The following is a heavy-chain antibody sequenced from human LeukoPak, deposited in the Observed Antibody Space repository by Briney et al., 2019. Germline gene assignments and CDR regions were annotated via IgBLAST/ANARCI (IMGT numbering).Heavy chain of an antibody. V-gene: IGHV3-23*01. D-gene: IGHD3-10*01. J-gene: IGHJ5*02. CDR1: GFTFSTDG. Sequence: PGGSLRLSCVASGFTFSTDGMSWVRQAPGKVREWGAAVSSTGSGTYYPDSLKGRFIISRDNSQNTVFLQMNSLRPEDTAFYFCAKDGPLLWFGPTDAWGQGILVTVSS. CDR2: VSSTGSGT. CDR3: AKDGPLLWFGPTDA.